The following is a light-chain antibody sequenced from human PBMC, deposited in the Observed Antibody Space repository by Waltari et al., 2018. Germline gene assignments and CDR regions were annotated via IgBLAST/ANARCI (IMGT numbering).Light chain of an antibody. V-gene: IGKV1-5*03. CDR2: ETS. Sequence: DIQMTQSPSTLSASVGARVTITCRASQSVSSWLAWYQQKPGKAPNRLSYETSTLQSGVPSRFSGSGAGTEFTLTISSVQPDDFATYYCQQDNSDSLTWTFGQGTKVEI. CDR1: QSVSSW. CDR3: QQDNSDSLTWT. J-gene: IGKJ1*01.